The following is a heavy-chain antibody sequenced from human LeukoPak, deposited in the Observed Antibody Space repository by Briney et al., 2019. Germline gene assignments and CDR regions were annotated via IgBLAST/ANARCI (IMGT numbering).Heavy chain of an antibody. D-gene: IGHD1-26*01. CDR2: IKQDGGEI. CDR1: GFTFISYT. Sequence: GGSLRLSCAASGFTFISYTMNWVRQAPGKGLEWVANIKQDGGEIYYVDSVKGRFTISRDNAKNSLSLQMNSLRAEDTAVYYCARDKVVGATHFDYWGQGTLVTVSS. J-gene: IGHJ4*02. CDR3: ARDKVVGATHFDY. V-gene: IGHV3-7*01.